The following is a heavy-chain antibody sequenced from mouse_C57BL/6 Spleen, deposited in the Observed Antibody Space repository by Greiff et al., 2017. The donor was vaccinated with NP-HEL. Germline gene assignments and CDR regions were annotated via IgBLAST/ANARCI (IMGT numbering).Heavy chain of an antibody. CDR3: ARDEGVYYGNLYAMDY. D-gene: IGHD2-1*01. CDR2: ISYDGSN. J-gene: IGHJ4*01. CDR1: GYSITSGYY. Sequence: EVQLQQSGPGLVKPSQSLSLTCSVTGYSITSGYYWNWIRQFPGNKLEWMGYISYDGSNNYNPSLKNRISITRDTSKNQFFLKLNSVTTEDTATYYCARDEGVYYGNLYAMDYWGQGTSVTVSS. V-gene: IGHV3-6*01.